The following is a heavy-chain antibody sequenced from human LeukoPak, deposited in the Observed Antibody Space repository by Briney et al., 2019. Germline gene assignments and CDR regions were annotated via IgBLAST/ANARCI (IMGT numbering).Heavy chain of an antibody. D-gene: IGHD6-19*01. CDR1: GFTFSSYS. Sequence: GGSLRLSCAASGFTFSSYSMNWVRQAPGKGLEWVSSISSGSSYIYYADSVKGRFTISRDNAKNSLYLQMNSLRAEDTAVYYCASSRSSSGWYYGMDVWGKGTTVTVSS. CDR3: ASSRSSSGWYYGMDV. V-gene: IGHV3-21*01. CDR2: ISSGSSYI. J-gene: IGHJ6*04.